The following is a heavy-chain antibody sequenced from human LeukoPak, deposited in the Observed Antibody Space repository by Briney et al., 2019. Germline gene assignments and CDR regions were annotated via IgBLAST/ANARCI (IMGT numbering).Heavy chain of an antibody. CDR3: VRDVSRRIGMDV. J-gene: IGHJ6*02. V-gene: IGHV3-21*01. D-gene: IGHD2/OR15-2a*01. CDR2: ISPVSSYT. Sequence: GGSLRLSCLASGFSFNSYTMNWVREAPGKGLEWVSTISPVSSYTWYAESVKGRFTISRDNPKNSLYLQMGSLRAEDTAVYYCVRDVSRRIGMDVWGQGTTVTVSS. CDR1: GFSFNSYT.